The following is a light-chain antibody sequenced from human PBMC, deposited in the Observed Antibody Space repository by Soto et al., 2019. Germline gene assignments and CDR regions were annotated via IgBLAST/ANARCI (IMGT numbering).Light chain of an antibody. Sequence: QSALTQPASVSGSPGQSITISCTGTISDVGGYNFVSWYQQYPGKAPKLMICDVSNRPSGVSNRFSGSKSGNTASLTISGLQAEDEADYYCSSFTGSIYVFGTGTKVTVL. CDR3: SSFTGSIYV. V-gene: IGLV2-14*03. CDR1: ISDVGGYNF. J-gene: IGLJ1*01. CDR2: DVS.